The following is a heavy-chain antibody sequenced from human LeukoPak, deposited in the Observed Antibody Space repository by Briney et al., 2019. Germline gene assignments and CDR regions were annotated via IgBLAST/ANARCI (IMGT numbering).Heavy chain of an antibody. V-gene: IGHV3-23*01. D-gene: IGHD3-9*01. Sequence: GGSLRLSCAASGFTFSSYWMSWVRQAPGKGLEGVLDISVSGAITYYADSVKGRFTLSRENSKSTLYLQMNSLSAEDTAVYYCPKVLTDDDSWNPDWQFDLWGRGNLFTVSS. J-gene: IGHJ2*01. CDR3: PKVLTDDDSWNPDWQFDL. CDR1: GFTFSSYW. CDR2: ISVSGAIT.